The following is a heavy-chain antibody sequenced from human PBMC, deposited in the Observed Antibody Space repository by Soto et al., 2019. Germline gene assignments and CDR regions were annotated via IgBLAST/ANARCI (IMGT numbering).Heavy chain of an antibody. V-gene: IGHV1-2*04. Sequence: GASVKASCKASGYTFTGYYMHWVRQAPGQGLEWMGWINPNSGGTNYAQRFQGWVTMTRDTSITTAYMELSRLRSDDTAMYYCATSRYYYAAGSYYPSALDYWGQGTLVTVSS. CDR3: ATSRYYYAAGSYYPSALDY. J-gene: IGHJ4*02. D-gene: IGHD3-10*01. CDR2: INPNSGGT. CDR1: GYTFTGYY.